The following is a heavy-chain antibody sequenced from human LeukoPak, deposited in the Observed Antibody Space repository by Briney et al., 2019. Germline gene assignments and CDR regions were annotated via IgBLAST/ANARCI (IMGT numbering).Heavy chain of an antibody. V-gene: IGHV4-38-2*02. CDR1: GYSISSGYY. CDR3: ARVGYCSSTSCHNYYYYYYMDV. Sequence: SETLSLTCTVSGYSISSGYYWPWIRQPPGKGLEWIGSIHHSESTYYKPSLKSRLTISVDTSKNQFSLKLSSVTAADTAVYYCARVGYCSSTSCHNYYYYYYMDVWGKGTTVTVSS. J-gene: IGHJ6*03. CDR2: IHHSEST. D-gene: IGHD2-2*01.